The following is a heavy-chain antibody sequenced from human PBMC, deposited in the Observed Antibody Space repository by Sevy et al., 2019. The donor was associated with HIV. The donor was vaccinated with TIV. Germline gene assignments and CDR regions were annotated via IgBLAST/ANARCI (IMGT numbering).Heavy chain of an antibody. V-gene: IGHV4-59*03. D-gene: IGHD3-16*01. CDR2: IYDRGLT. J-gene: IGHJ2*01. Sequence: SETLSLTCSVSDGSIGRFYWSWIRQPPGKGLKWIGYIYDRGLTSYNPSLNNRVTISVDTSKTQIYLKMTSVTAADTAVYYCAGWGWYFDNWGRGTLVTVSS. CDR1: DGSIGRFY. CDR3: AGWGWYFDN.